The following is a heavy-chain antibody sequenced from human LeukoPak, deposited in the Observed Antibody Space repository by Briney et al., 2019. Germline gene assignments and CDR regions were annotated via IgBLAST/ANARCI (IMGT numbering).Heavy chain of an antibody. CDR3: ARGGYYGSGNDFRFDP. J-gene: IGHJ5*02. CDR2: IYYSGST. Sequence: SETLSLTCTVSGGSISSYYWSWIRQPPGKGLEWIGYIYYSGSTNYNPSLKSRVTISVDTSKNQFSLKLSSVSAADTAVYYCARGGYYGSGNDFRFDPWGQGTLVTVSS. D-gene: IGHD3-10*01. CDR1: GGSISSYY. V-gene: IGHV4-59*01.